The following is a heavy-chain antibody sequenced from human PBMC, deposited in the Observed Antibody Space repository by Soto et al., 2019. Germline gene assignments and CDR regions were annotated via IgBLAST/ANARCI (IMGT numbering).Heavy chain of an antibody. Sequence: PSQTLSLTCAISGYNVSSISVAWNWIRQSPSRGLEWLGRTYHRSKWYNEYAESVRGRITINPDTSKNQFSLQLNSVTPEDTAVYYCARVDYGMDVWGQGTTVTVSS. CDR3: ARVDYGMDV. J-gene: IGHJ6*02. CDR2: TYHRSKWYN. V-gene: IGHV6-1*01. CDR1: GYNVSSISVA.